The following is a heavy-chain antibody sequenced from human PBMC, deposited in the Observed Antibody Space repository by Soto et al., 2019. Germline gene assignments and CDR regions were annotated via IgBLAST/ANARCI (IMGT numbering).Heavy chain of an antibody. CDR2: IYYSGST. Sequence: NPSETLSLTCTVSGGSISSGGYYWSWIRQHPGKGLEWIGYIYYSGSTYYNPSLKSRVTISVDTSKNQFSLKLSSVTAADTAVYYCAREVVAATKYYFDYWGQGTLVTVSS. V-gene: IGHV4-31*03. D-gene: IGHD2-15*01. CDR3: AREVVAATKYYFDY. J-gene: IGHJ4*02. CDR1: GGSISSGGYY.